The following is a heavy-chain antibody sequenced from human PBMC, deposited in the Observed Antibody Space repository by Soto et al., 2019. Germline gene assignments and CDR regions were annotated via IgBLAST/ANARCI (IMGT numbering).Heavy chain of an antibody. CDR3: ARDLDTAMVEIWGMDV. J-gene: IGHJ6*02. Sequence: EVQLVESGGGLVQPGGSLRLSCAASGFTFSSYSMNWVRQAPGKGLEWVSYISSSSSTIYYADSVKGRFTISRDNAKNSLYLQMNSLRDEDTAVYYCARDLDTAMVEIWGMDVWGLGTTVTVSS. V-gene: IGHV3-48*02. CDR1: GFTFSSYS. CDR2: ISSSSSTI. D-gene: IGHD5-18*01.